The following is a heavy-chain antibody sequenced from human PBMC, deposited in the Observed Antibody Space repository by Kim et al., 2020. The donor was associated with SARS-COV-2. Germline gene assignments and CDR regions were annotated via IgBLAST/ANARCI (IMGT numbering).Heavy chain of an antibody. V-gene: IGHV3-11*06. J-gene: IGHJ4*02. CDR3: ARDLLRGSGSYYPLYGDYGIDY. CDR1: GFTFSDYY. CDR2: ISSTGSHS. D-gene: IGHD3-10*01. Sequence: GGSLRLSCAASGFTFSDYYMSWIRYSPRKGLEWVSQISSTGSHSRYADSVRGWFTVSRTNAENSVHLQMNSLTVDDTAIYYCARDLLRGSGSYYPLYGDYGIDYWGQGTLVTVSA.